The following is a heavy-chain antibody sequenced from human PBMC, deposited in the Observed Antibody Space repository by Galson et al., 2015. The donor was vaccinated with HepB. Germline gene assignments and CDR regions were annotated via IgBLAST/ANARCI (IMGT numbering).Heavy chain of an antibody. V-gene: IGHV4-39*01. J-gene: IGHJ6*02. Sequence: SETLSLTCTVSGGSISSSSYYWGWIRQPPGKGLEWIGSIYYSGSTYYNPSLKSRVTISVDTSKNQFSLKLSSVTAADTAVYYCAMPGLSIAAAGTEVYYYYGMDVWGQGTTVTVSS. CDR1: GGSISSSSYY. CDR3: AMPGLSIAAAGTEVYYYYGMDV. D-gene: IGHD6-13*01. CDR2: IYYSGST.